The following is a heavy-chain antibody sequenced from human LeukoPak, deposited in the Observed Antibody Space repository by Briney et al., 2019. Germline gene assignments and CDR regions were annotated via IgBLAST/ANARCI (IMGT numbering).Heavy chain of an antibody. J-gene: IGHJ4*02. CDR1: GFTFSNYD. CDR2: ISGSGDST. Sequence: GGTLRLSCAASGFTFSNYDMAWVRQAPGKGLEWVSAISGSGDSTYYADSVKGRFTISRDNSKNTLYLQMNSLRAEDTAVYYCAKGLLWFGGLFDYWGQGTLVTVSS. D-gene: IGHD3-10*01. CDR3: AKGLLWFGGLFDY. V-gene: IGHV3-23*01.